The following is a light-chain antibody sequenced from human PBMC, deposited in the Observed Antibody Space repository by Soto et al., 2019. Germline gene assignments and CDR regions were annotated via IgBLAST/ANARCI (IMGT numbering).Light chain of an antibody. CDR2: GAS. J-gene: IGKJ5*01. Sequence: EIVLTQSPGTLSLSPGERATLSCRASQSVGSSYLAWYQQKPGQAPRLLIYGASSRATGIPDRFSGSVSGTGFTLTIGRLEPEDFAVYFCQQYKNWPPITFGQGTRLEIK. CDR3: QQYKNWPPIT. V-gene: IGKV3-20*01. CDR1: QSVGSSY.